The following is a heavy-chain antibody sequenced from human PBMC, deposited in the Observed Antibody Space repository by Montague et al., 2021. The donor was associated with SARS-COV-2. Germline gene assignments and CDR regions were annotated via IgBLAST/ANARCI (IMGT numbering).Heavy chain of an antibody. D-gene: IGHD3-16*02. CDR3: TRDYRSIVGDGLDI. V-gene: IGHV3-48*03. Sequence: SLRLSCAASGSTFSNYDMNWVRQAPGKGPEWISYISTSAYTTSYAGSVKGQFTISRDNGKNSLYLQMNSLRVEDTAVYYCTRDYRSIVGDGLDIWGQGTKVTVSS. CDR1: GSTFSNYD. CDR2: ISTSAYTT. J-gene: IGHJ3*02.